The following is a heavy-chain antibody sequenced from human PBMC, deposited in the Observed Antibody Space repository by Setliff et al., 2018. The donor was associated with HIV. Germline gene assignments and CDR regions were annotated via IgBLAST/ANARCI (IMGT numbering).Heavy chain of an antibody. V-gene: IGHV4-39*07. CDR2: ISYSGNT. Sequence: PSETLSLTCTVSGGSISPYYWGWIRQTPGKGLEWIGSISYSGNTNYNPSLLSRVTMSIDKSKNQFSLRLRSVTAADTAVYYCARDVVVPAAPTGYWFDPWGQGTLVTVSS. CDR3: ARDVVVPAAPTGYWFDP. J-gene: IGHJ5*02. CDR1: GGSISPYY. D-gene: IGHD2-2*01.